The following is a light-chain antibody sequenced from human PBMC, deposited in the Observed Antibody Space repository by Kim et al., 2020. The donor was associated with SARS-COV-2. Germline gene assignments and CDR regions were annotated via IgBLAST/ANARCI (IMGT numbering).Light chain of an antibody. CDR1: NIGSKS. V-gene: IGLV3-21*04. CDR3: QVWDSSSDHWV. Sequence: APGKTVRITCGGNNIGSKSVHRYQQKPGQAPVLIIYYDSDRPSGIPERFSGSNSGNTATLTISRVEAGDEADYYCQVWDSSSDHWVFGGGTKLTVL. J-gene: IGLJ3*02. CDR2: YDS.